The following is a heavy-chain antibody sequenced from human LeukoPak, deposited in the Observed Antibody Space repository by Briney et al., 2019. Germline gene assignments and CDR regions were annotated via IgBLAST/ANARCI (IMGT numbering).Heavy chain of an antibody. Sequence: GGSLRLPCAASGFPFSSYGMHWVRQAPGKGLVWVAIIWYAGSNKYYADSVKGRFTISRDNSKNTLYLQMNSLRADDTAVYYCARVGQGGYNSDYWGQGTLVTVSS. CDR3: ARVGQGGYNSDY. J-gene: IGHJ4*02. D-gene: IGHD5-24*01. CDR2: IWYAGSNK. V-gene: IGHV3-33*01. CDR1: GFPFSSYG.